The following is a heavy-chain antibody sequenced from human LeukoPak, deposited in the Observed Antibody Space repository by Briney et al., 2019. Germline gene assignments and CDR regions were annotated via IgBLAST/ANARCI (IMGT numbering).Heavy chain of an antibody. V-gene: IGHV3-53*01. CDR3: ARSPAFYDGAVVKYYFDY. Sequence: ESLRLSCAVSGFTVYTNSMSWVRQVPGKGLEWVSVIYTGGTTHYADSVKGRFTISRDNSKNTLYLEMNSLRAEDAAVYFCARSPAFYDGAVVKYYFDYWGQGTLVTVSS. CDR1: GFTVYTNS. J-gene: IGHJ4*02. CDR2: IYTGGTT. D-gene: IGHD6-19*01.